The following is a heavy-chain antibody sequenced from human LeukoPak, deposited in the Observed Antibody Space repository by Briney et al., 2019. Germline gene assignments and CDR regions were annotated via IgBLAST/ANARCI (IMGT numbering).Heavy chain of an antibody. Sequence: SETLSLTCTVSGGSISSGGYYWSWIRQHPGKGLEWIGYIYYSGSTYYNPSLKSRVTISVDTSKNQFSLKLSSVTAADTAVYYCARDQSSYYYYYGMDVWGKGTTVTVSS. CDR1: GGSISSGGYY. CDR2: IYYSGST. J-gene: IGHJ6*04. V-gene: IGHV4-30-4*08. CDR3: ARDQSSYYYYYGMDV.